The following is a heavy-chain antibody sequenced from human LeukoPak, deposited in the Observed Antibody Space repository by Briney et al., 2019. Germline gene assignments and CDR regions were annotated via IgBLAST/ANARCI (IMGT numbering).Heavy chain of an antibody. CDR1: GFTFSSYG. J-gene: IGHJ4*02. V-gene: IGHV3-30*03. CDR3: AITVTTSTYYFDY. D-gene: IGHD4-11*01. CDR2: ISSDGADK. Sequence: GRSLRLSCAASGFTFSSYGMHWVRQAPGKGLEWVTVISSDGADKYFADSVRGRFTISRDNSKNTLYLQMNSLRAEDTAVYYCAITVTTSTYYFDYWGQGTLVTVSS.